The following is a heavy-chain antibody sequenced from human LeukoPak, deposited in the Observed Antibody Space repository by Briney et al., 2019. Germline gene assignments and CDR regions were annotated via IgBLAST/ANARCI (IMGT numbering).Heavy chain of an antibody. J-gene: IGHJ4*02. D-gene: IGHD3-3*01. Sequence: SETLSLTCSVSGGSIRSGDYYWSWLRQPPGKGLEWIGYIYYSGSTYYNPSLKSRVTISVDTSKNQFSLKLSPVTAADTAVYYCARDSVPNDFWSGYLDYWGQGTLVTVSS. V-gene: IGHV4-30-4*08. CDR1: GGSIRSGDYY. CDR2: IYYSGST. CDR3: ARDSVPNDFWSGYLDY.